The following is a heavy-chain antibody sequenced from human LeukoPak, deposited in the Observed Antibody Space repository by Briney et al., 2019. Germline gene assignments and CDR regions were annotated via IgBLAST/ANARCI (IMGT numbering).Heavy chain of an antibody. CDR1: GGSISSYY. V-gene: IGHV4-59*01. J-gene: IGHJ5*02. CDR2: IYYSGST. Sequence: PSETLSLTCTVSGGSISSYYWSWIRQPPGKGLEWIGYIYYSGSTNCNPSLKSRVTISVDTSKNQLSLKLSSVTAADTAVYYCATVGYCSSTSCYQDHNWFDPWGQGTLVTVSS. D-gene: IGHD2-2*01. CDR3: ATVGYCSSTSCYQDHNWFDP.